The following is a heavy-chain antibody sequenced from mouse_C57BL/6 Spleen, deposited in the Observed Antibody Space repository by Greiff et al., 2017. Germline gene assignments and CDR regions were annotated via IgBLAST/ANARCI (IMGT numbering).Heavy chain of an antibody. D-gene: IGHD1-1*01. CDR3: ARSLTTVVVDY. V-gene: IGHV1-64*01. Sequence: QVQLQQPGAELVKPGASVKFSCKASGYTFTSYWMHWVKQRPGQGLEWIGMIHPNSGSTNYNEKFKSKATLTVDKSSSTAYMQLSSLTSEDSAVYYCARSLTTVVVDYWGQGTTLTVSS. J-gene: IGHJ2*01. CDR1: GYTFTSYW. CDR2: IHPNSGST.